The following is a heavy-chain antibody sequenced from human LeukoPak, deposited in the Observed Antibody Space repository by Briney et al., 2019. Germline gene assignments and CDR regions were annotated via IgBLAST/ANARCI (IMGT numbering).Heavy chain of an antibody. D-gene: IGHD6-19*01. V-gene: IGHV1-18*01. CDR1: GYTFTSYG. Sequence: GALVKVSCKASGYTFTSYGISWVRQAPGQGLEWMGWISAYNGNTNYAQKLQGRVTMTTDTSTSTAYMELRSLRSDDTAVYYCARVSSGWLPPLNYFDYWGQGTLVTVSS. J-gene: IGHJ4*02. CDR2: ISAYNGNT. CDR3: ARVSSGWLPPLNYFDY.